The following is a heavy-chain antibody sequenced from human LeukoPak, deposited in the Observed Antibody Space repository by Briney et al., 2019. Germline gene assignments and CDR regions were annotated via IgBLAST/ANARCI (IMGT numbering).Heavy chain of an antibody. Sequence: PGGSPRLSCVASGNYWMHWVRQAPGKGLVWVSHINSDGSWTSYADSVKGRFTISKDNAKNTVYLQMNSLRAEDTVVYYCVSFYETYWGRGTLVTVSS. CDR2: INSDGSWT. CDR3: VSFYETY. V-gene: IGHV3-74*01. D-gene: IGHD2/OR15-2a*01. CDR1: GNYW. J-gene: IGHJ4*02.